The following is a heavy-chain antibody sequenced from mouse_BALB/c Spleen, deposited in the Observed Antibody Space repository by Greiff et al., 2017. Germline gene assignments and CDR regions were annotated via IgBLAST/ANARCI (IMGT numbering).Heavy chain of an antibody. CDR2: ISSGSSTI. V-gene: IGHV5-17*02. J-gene: IGHJ4*01. D-gene: IGHD2-1*01. Sequence: EVQLVESGGGLVQPGGSRKLSCAASGFTFSSFGMHWVRQAPEKGLEWVAYISSGSSTIYYADTVKGRFTISRDNPKNTLFLQMTSLRSEDTAMYYCARYPYGSYAMDYWGQGTSVTVSS. CDR1: GFTFSSFG. CDR3: ARYPYGSYAMDY.